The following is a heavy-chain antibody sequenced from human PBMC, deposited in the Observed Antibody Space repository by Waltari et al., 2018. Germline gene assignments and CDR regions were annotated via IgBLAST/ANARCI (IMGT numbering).Heavy chain of an antibody. CDR3: VRVGEENSNSQYRWFDA. D-gene: IGHD3-16*02. Sequence: DVQLVESGGGLVQPGGSLRLSCVVSVCDFSNFWMIWARQAPGKGLEWVANIKKDGSEIHYVDSVKGRFTISRDNAKKSVYLQMNSLRVEDTAVYFCVRVGEENSNSQYRWFDAWGQGSLVTVSS. V-gene: IGHV3-7*01. J-gene: IGHJ5*02. CDR1: VCDFSNFW. CDR2: IKKDGSEI.